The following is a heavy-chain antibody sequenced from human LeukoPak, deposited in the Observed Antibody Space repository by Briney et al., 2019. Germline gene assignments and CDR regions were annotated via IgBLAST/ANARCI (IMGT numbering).Heavy chain of an antibody. CDR2: IWYDGSNK. CDR3: ARDRGSSWYLYGMDV. Sequence: GGSLRLSCAASGFTFSSYGMHWVRQAPGKGLEWVAVIWYDGSNKYYADSVKGRFTISRDNSKNTLYLQMNSLRAEDTAVYYCARDRGSSWYLYGMDVWGQGTTVTVSS. CDR1: GFTFSSYG. J-gene: IGHJ6*02. V-gene: IGHV3-33*01. D-gene: IGHD6-13*01.